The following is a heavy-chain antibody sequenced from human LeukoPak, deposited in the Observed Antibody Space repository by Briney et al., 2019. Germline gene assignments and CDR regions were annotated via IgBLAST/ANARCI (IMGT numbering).Heavy chain of an antibody. D-gene: IGHD1-26*01. V-gene: IGHV3-30-3*01. J-gene: IGHJ4*02. Sequence: GGSLRLSCAASGFTFSSYAMHWVRQAPGKGLEWVAVISYDGSNKYCADSVKGRFTISRDNSKNTLYLQMNSLRAEDTAAYYCASRENYWGQGTLVTVSS. CDR1: GFTFSSYA. CDR2: ISYDGSNK. CDR3: ASRENY.